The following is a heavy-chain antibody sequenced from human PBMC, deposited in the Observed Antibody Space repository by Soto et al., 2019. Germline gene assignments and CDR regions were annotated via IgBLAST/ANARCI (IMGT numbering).Heavy chain of an antibody. Sequence: APAKVPCKSSGYTIANHDVCCVRPALGQGLEWMGWMNPGSGDTGYAQKFQGRVTMTRDISIATAYMELNSLTSEDTAIYYCARMESFGSLNWFDPWGQGNLVTVS. CDR3: ARMESFGSLNWFDP. V-gene: IGHV1-8*02. CDR1: GYTIANHD. CDR2: MNPGSGDT. J-gene: IGHJ5*02. D-gene: IGHD5-18*01.